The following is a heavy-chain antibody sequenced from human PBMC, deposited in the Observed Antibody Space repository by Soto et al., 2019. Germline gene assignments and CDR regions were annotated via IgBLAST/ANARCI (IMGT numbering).Heavy chain of an antibody. CDR1: GYTFTSYG. V-gene: IGHV1-18*01. CDR3: ARGIAAAGP. J-gene: IGHJ5*02. Sequence: ASVKVSCKASGYTFTSYGIRWVRQAPGQGLEWMGWISAYNGNTNYAQKLQGRVTMTTDTSTSTDYMELRSLRSEDTAVYYCARGIAAAGPWGQGTVVTVSS. CDR2: ISAYNGNT. D-gene: IGHD6-13*01.